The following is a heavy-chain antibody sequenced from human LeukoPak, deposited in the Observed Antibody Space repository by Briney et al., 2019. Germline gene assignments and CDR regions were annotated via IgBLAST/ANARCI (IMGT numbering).Heavy chain of an antibody. CDR2: IKEDGSER. J-gene: IGHJ4*02. CDR3: ARSIMGGGAFDY. Sequence: PGGSLRVSCAASGFTFSRYWLNWVRQTPGKGLEWVANIKEDGSERYHVDSVKGRFTISRDNAKSSLYLQMNSLRAEDTALYYCARSIMGGGAFDYWGQGTQVTVSS. D-gene: IGHD3-10*01. V-gene: IGHV3-7*03. CDR1: GFTFSRYW.